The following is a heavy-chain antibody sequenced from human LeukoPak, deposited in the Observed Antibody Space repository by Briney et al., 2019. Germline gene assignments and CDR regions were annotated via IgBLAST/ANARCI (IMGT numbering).Heavy chain of an antibody. CDR1: GFTFSSYS. D-gene: IGHD1-20*01. V-gene: IGHV3-48*01. CDR2: ISSSSSTI. J-gene: IGHJ4*02. CDR3: AKGMKDNWKSHYFDY. Sequence: QTGGSLRLSCAASGFTFSSYSMNWVRQAPGKGLEWVSYISSSSSTIYYADSVKGRFTISRDNAKNSLYLQMNSLRAEDMALYYCAKGMKDNWKSHYFDYWGQGTLVTVSS.